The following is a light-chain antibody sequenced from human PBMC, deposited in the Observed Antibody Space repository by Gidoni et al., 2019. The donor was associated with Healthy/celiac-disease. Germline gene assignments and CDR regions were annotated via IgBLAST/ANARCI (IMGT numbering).Light chain of an antibody. V-gene: IGKV1-39*01. Sequence: DIQMTQSPSSLSASVGDRVTITCRASQSISSYLNWYQQKPGKAPKLLTYAASSLQSGVPSRFSGSGSGTDFTLTISSLQPEDFATYYCQQSYSTLWTCGQGTKVEIK. CDR3: QQSYSTLWT. J-gene: IGKJ1*01. CDR2: AAS. CDR1: QSISSY.